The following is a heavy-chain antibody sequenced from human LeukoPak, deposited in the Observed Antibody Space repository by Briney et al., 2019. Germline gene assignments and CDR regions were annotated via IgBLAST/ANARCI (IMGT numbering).Heavy chain of an antibody. Sequence: SETLPLTCTVSGGSXSSSSYYWGWIRQXXXKGLEXIGSIYYSGSTYYNPSLKSRVTISVDTSKNQFSLKLSSVTAADTAVYYCARTFGFLEWSRFDPWGQGTLVTVSS. CDR2: IYYSGST. J-gene: IGHJ5*02. CDR1: GGSXSSSSYY. CDR3: ARTFGFLEWSRFDP. V-gene: IGHV4-39*07. D-gene: IGHD3-3*01.